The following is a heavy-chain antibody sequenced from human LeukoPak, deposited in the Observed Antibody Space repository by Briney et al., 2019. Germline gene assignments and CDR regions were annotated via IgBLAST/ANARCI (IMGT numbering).Heavy chain of an antibody. D-gene: IGHD3-10*01. CDR1: GFTFSNYA. CDR3: ARGRAGNYYNHNDY. J-gene: IGHJ4*01. CDR2: ISASGGST. V-gene: IGHV3-23*01. Sequence: GGSLRLSCAATGFTFSNYAMNWVRQAPGKGLEWVSAISASGGSTYYADSVKGRFTISRDNAKNTLYLQMNSLRAEDTAVYYCARGRAGNYYNHNDYWGQGTLVTVSS.